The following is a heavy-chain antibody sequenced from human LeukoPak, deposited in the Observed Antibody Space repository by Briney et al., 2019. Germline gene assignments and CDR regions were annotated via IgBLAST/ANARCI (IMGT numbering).Heavy chain of an antibody. CDR1: GGSISSSNW. J-gene: IGHJ4*02. CDR2: IYHSGST. CDR3: ARGARYYDILTGYFFDY. D-gene: IGHD3-9*01. V-gene: IGHV4-4*02. Sequence: SGTLSLTCAVSGGSISSSNWWSWVRQPPEKGLEWIGEIYHSGSTNYNPSLKSRVTISVDKSKNQFSLKLSSVTAADTAVYYCARGARYYDILTGYFFDYWGQGTLVTVSS.